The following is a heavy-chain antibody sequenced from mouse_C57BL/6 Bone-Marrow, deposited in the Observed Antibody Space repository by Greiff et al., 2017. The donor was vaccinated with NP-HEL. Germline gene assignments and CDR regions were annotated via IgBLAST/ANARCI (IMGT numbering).Heavy chain of an antibody. CDR1: GFTFSSYA. V-gene: IGHV5-4*01. CDR2: ISDGGSYT. D-gene: IGHD1-1*01. CDR3: ARGLRGVFAY. Sequence: EVQGVESGGGLVKPGGSLKLSCAASGFTFSSYAMSWVRQTPEKRLEWVATISDGGSYTYYPDNVKGRFTISRDNAKNNLYLQMSHLKSEDTAMYYCARGLRGVFAYWGQGTLVTVSA. J-gene: IGHJ3*01.